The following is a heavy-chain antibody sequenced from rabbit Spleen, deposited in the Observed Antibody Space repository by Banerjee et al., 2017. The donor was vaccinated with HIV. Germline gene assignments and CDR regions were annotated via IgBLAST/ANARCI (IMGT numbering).Heavy chain of an antibody. D-gene: IGHD7-1*01. CDR1: GFSFSAGYY. CDR2: IHGGSLNNI. J-gene: IGHJ4*01. CDR3: ARFYAGYGDFGYAAM. Sequence: QSLEESGGDLVKPGASLTLTCTASGFSFSAGYYMCWVRKAPGKGLEWIACIHGGSLNNIYSASWTKGRFTISKTSSTTVTLQMTSLTAADTATYFCARFYAGYGDFGYAAMWGPGTLVTVS. V-gene: IGHV1S40*01.